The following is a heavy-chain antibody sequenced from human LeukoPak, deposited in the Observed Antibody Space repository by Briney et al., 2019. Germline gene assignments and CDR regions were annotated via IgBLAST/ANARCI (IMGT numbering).Heavy chain of an antibody. D-gene: IGHD2-21*02. V-gene: IGHV4-4*02. CDR3: ARCSLTALDY. CDR2: IYHSGST. Sequence: PSETLSLTCALSVGSLSSTNWWTWVRQPPVKGLEWIGEIYHSGSTNYNPSLKSRVTISVDESKNQFSLKLTSVTVADSAVYYCARCSLTALDYWGQGALVTVSS. J-gene: IGHJ4*02. CDR1: VGSLSSTNW.